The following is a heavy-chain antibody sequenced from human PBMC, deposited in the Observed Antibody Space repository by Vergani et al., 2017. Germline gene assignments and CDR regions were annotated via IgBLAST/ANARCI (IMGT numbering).Heavy chain of an antibody. CDR1: GFTFSDYY. CDR3: ARATIAARRSVGYWYFDL. Sequence: VQLLESGGGLVQPGGSLRLSCAASGFTFSDYYMSWIRQAPGKGLEWVSYISSSGSTIYYADSGKGRFTISRDNAKNSLYLQMNSLRAEDTAVYYCARATIAARRSVGYWYFDLWGRGTLVTVSS. J-gene: IGHJ2*01. V-gene: IGHV3-11*01. D-gene: IGHD6-6*01. CDR2: ISSSGSTI.